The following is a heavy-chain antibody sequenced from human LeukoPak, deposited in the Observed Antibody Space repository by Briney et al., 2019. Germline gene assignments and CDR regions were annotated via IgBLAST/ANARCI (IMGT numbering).Heavy chain of an antibody. Sequence: GSLRLSCTTPGFIFGSYWMNWVRQTPEKGLEWVATIRQDGSEIYYVDSVKGRFTISRDNAKNSLFLQMSSLRVEDTAVYYCASWAGNTQSDSWSGPFDYWGQGSLVTVSS. J-gene: IGHJ4*02. CDR2: IRQDGSEI. CDR3: ASWAGNTQSDSWSGPFDY. CDR1: GFIFGSYW. D-gene: IGHD3-3*01. V-gene: IGHV3-7*01.